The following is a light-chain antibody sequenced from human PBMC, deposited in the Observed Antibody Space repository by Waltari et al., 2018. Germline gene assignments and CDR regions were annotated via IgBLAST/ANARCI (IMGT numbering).Light chain of an antibody. V-gene: IGKV4-1*01. Sequence: DIVLTQSPDSLAVSLGERATFNCRSSQSLLYSSNNRNYLAWYQQKPGQPPKLLIYGASSRQIGVPGRFRGSGSGTDFSLTISSLQAEDVAIYYCQQYHSSPYTFGRRTKLEIK. CDR2: GAS. CDR3: QQYHSSPYT. CDR1: QSLLYSSNNRNY. J-gene: IGKJ2*01.